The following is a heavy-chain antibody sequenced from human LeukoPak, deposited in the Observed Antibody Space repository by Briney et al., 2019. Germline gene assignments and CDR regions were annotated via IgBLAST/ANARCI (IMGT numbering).Heavy chain of an antibody. V-gene: IGHV3-7*03. D-gene: IGHD5-12*01. CDR3: AKDRGWAVATTTYLDW. CDR2: IKPDGSAQ. J-gene: IGHJ4*02. CDR1: GFTFSSNW. Sequence: GGSLRLSCATSGFTFSSNWMSWVRHVPGRGLDWVANIKPDGSAQYYAASVKGRFTVSRDNAKNSLYLQMNSLRVEDTAVYYCAKDRGWAVATTTYLDWWGQGTLVTVSS.